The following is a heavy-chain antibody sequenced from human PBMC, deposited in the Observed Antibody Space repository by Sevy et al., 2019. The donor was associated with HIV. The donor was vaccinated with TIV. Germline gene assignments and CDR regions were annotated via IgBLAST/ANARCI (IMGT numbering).Heavy chain of an antibody. V-gene: IGHV3-30*18. CDR3: AKDLLGDYYDSSGVLDY. J-gene: IGHJ4*02. D-gene: IGHD3-22*01. CDR2: ISYDGSDK. CDR1: GFTFSSYG. Sequence: GGSLRLSCAASGFTFSSYGMHWVRQAPGKALEWVAVISYDGSDKFYADSVKGRFTISRDNSKNTVYLQMNSLGPEDAAVYYCAKDLLGDYYDSSGVLDYWGQGTLVTVSS.